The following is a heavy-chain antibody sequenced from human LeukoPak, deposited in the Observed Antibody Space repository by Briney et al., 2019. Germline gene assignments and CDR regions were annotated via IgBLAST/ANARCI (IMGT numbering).Heavy chain of an antibody. V-gene: IGHV4-34*01. CDR3: ARNMVRGVIPDY. Sequence: PSETLSLTCAVYGGFFSGYYWSWIRQPPGKGLEWIGEINHSGSTNYNPSLKSRVTISVDTSKNQFSLKLSSVTAADTAVYYCARNMVRGVIPDYWGQGTLVTVSS. J-gene: IGHJ4*02. CDR1: GGFFSGYY. D-gene: IGHD3-10*01. CDR2: INHSGST.